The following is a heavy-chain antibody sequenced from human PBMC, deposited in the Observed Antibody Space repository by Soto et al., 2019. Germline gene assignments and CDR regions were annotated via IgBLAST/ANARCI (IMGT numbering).Heavy chain of an antibody. V-gene: IGHV4-39*01. J-gene: IGHJ5*02. CDR2: IYFTGNT. CDR1: GGSINSSSHF. D-gene: IGHD6-25*01. CDR3: AGQTFTIAAASYGRSNGFDP. Sequence: SETLSLTCSASGGSINSSSHFWGWVRQPPGKGLEWIGTIYFTGNTYYTPSLKSRLTMSIDTSKNEFSLRLNSVTAADTAVYYCAGQTFTIAAASYGRSNGFDPWGPGTLVTVSS.